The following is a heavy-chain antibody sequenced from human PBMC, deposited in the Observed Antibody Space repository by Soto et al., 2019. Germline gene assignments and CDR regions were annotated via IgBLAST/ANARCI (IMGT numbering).Heavy chain of an antibody. CDR1: GFSFSDYS. CDR3: AKSRYGSGFYRWLAP. CDR2: ISGSGGST. V-gene: IGHV3-23*01. J-gene: IGHJ5*02. Sequence: GGSLRLSCAASGFSFSDYSMNWVRQAPGKGLEWVSAISGSGGSTYYADSGKGRFTISRDNSKNTLYLQMNSLRAEDTAVYYCAKSRYGSGFYRWLAPGGQGTLVTVSS. D-gene: IGHD3-10*01.